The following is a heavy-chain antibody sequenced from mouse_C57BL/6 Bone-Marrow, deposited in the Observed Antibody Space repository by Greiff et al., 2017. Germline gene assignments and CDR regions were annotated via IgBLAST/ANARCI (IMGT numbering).Heavy chain of an antibody. CDR3: ARSVYYFGYFDA. Sequence: QVQLQQPGAELVKPGASVKMSCKASGYTFTSYWITWVKQRPGQGLEWIGDIYPGSGSTNYNEKFKSKATLTVDTSSSTAYMQLSSLTSEDSAVYYCARSVYYFGYFDAWGTGTTVTVSS. D-gene: IGHD1-1*01. CDR2: IYPGSGST. J-gene: IGHJ1*03. CDR1: GYTFTSYW. V-gene: IGHV1-55*01.